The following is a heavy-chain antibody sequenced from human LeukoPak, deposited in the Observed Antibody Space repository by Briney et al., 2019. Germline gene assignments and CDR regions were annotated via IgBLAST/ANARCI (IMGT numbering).Heavy chain of an antibody. D-gene: IGHD2-2*01. Sequence: GGSLRLSCAASGFTFSRYWMSWVRQAPGKGLEGVANIKQDGSEKNYVDSVKGRITISRDNAKNSLYLQMNSLRAEDTAVYYCARDDCSSISCYHNWFDPWGQGTLVTVSS. V-gene: IGHV3-7*01. CDR2: IKQDGSEK. CDR1: GFTFSRYW. J-gene: IGHJ5*02. CDR3: ARDDCSSISCYHNWFDP.